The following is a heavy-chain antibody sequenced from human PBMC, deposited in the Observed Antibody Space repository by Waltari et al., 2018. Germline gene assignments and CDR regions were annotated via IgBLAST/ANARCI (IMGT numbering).Heavy chain of an antibody. CDR3: ARGHYGDHFDY. J-gene: IGHJ4*02. CDR1: GFTFDAYG. V-gene: IGHV3-20*01. CDR2: INWKGGST. Sequence: EVQLVESGGGVVRPGGSLRLSCVAPGFTFDAYGMSWVRPAPGKGLEWVAGINWKGGSTGYADSVKGRFTISRDNAKNSLYLQMNSLRAEDTALYHCARGHYGDHFDYWGQGTLVTVSS. D-gene: IGHD4-17*01.